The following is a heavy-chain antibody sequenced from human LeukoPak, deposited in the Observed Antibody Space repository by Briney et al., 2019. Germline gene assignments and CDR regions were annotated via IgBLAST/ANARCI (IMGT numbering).Heavy chain of an antibody. D-gene: IGHD3-10*01. CDR2: IRYDGSNK. V-gene: IGHV3-30*02. J-gene: IGHJ4*02. CDR1: GFTFSSYG. CDR3: AKDSFMVRGVPYYFDY. Sequence: GGSLRLSCAASGFTFSSYGMHWVRQAPGKGLEWVAFIRYDGSNKYYADSVKGRFTISRDNSKNTLYLQMNSLRAEDTAVYYCAKDSFMVRGVPYYFDYWGQGTLVTVSS.